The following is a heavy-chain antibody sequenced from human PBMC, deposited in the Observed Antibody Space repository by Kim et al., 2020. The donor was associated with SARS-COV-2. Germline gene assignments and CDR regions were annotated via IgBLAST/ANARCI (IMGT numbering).Heavy chain of an antibody. CDR1: GFTFDDYA. CDR2: ISWNSGSI. Sequence: SLRLSCAASGFTFDDYAMHWVRQAPGKGLEWVSGISWNSGSIGYADSVKGRFTISRDNAKNSLYLQMNSLRAEDTALYYCARIPAAIVADYYYGMDVWGQGTTVTVSS. D-gene: IGHD2-2*02. J-gene: IGHJ6*02. CDR3: ARIPAAIVADYYYGMDV. V-gene: IGHV3-9*01.